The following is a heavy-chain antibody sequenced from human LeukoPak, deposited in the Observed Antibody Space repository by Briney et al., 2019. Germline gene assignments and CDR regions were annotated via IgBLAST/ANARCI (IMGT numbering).Heavy chain of an antibody. CDR3: ARGRYCSSTSCYFGVLFDY. D-gene: IGHD2-2*01. J-gene: IGHJ4*02. CDR1: GGTFSSYA. Sequence: SVNVSCKASGGTFSSYAISWVRQAPGQGLEWMGGIIPIFGTANYAQKFQGRVTITTDESTSTAYMQLSSLRSEDTAVYYCARGRYCSSTSCYFGVLFDYWGQGTLVTVSS. CDR2: IIPIFGTA. V-gene: IGHV1-69*05.